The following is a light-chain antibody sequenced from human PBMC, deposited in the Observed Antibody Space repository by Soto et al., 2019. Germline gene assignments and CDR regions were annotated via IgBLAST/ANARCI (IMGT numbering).Light chain of an antibody. CDR2: ATN. J-gene: IGLJ3*02. Sequence: QTVVTQEPSFSVSPGRTVTLTCGLSSGSVSTNNYPAWYQQTPGQAPRTLIYATNSRSSGVPGRFSGCILGNKAALTITGALADDESDYYCLLYVGSGIWVFGGGTKLTVL. CDR3: LLYVGSGIWV. CDR1: SGSVSTNNY. V-gene: IGLV8-61*01.